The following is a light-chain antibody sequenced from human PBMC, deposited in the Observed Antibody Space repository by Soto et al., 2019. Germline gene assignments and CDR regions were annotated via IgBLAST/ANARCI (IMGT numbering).Light chain of an antibody. CDR2: EVS. Sequence: QSALTQPASVSGSPGQSITISCTGTRSAVGGYNYVSWYQQHPGKAPKFMIYEVSNRPSGVSNRFSGSTSGNTASLAISGLQAEDGGDYYCSSYTSSSTLVVFVGGTKLTVL. CDR3: SSYTSSSTLVV. CDR1: RSAVGGYNY. J-gene: IGLJ2*01. V-gene: IGLV2-14*01.